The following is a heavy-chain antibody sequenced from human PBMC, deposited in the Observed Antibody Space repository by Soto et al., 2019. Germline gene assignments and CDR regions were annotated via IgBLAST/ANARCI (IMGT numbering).Heavy chain of an antibody. Sequence: QVQLVQSGAEVKNPGASVKVSCTASGYTFTNYGISWVRQAPGQGLEWMGWINPYDGNTNYAQKFQGRVTMTTDTSTSTAYMEVKTLTSNDTAIYYCATPTTGDYWGQGTLVTVYS. D-gene: IGHD1-1*01. V-gene: IGHV1-18*04. CDR2: INPYDGNT. J-gene: IGHJ4*02. CDR3: ATPTTGDY. CDR1: GYTFTNYG.